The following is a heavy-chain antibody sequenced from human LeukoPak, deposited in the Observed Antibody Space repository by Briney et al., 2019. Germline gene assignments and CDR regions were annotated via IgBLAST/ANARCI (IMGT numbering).Heavy chain of an antibody. D-gene: IGHD2-15*01. Sequence: GGSLRLSCTSSGFTFGDYAMSWVRQAPGKGLEWVSFIRSKAYGGTTECAASVKGRFTISRDDSKSIAYLQMNSLKTEDTAVYYCTRVSLVAASVFFDYWGQGSLVTVSS. CDR2: IRSKAYGGTT. V-gene: IGHV3-49*04. CDR3: TRVSLVAASVFFDY. CDR1: GFTFGDYA. J-gene: IGHJ4*02.